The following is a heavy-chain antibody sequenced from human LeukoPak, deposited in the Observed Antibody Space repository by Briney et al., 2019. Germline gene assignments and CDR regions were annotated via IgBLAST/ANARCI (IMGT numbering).Heavy chain of an antibody. CDR3: ARDPGSGWYHYYYGMDV. CDR2: ISSSGSTI. Sequence: GGSLRLSCAASGFTFSDYYMSWIRQAPGKGLEWVSYISSSGSTIYYADSVKGRFTISRDNAKNSLCLQMNSLRAEDTAVYYCARDPGSGWYHYYYGMDVWGQGTTVTVSS. CDR1: GFTFSDYY. J-gene: IGHJ6*02. D-gene: IGHD6-19*01. V-gene: IGHV3-11*01.